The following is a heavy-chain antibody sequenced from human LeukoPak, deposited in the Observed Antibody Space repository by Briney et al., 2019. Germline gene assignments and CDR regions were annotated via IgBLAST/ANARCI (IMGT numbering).Heavy chain of an antibody. J-gene: IGHJ4*02. V-gene: IGHV1-69*13. D-gene: IGHD5-12*01. CDR3: ARPIDIVATILGY. CDR1: GGTFSSYT. CDR2: IIPVFGTA. Sequence: SVKVSCKASGGTFSSYTINWVRQAPGQGLEWMGGIIPVFGTANYVQKFQGRVTITADESTSTAYMELSSLRSEDTAVYYCARPIDIVATILGYWGQGTLVTVSS.